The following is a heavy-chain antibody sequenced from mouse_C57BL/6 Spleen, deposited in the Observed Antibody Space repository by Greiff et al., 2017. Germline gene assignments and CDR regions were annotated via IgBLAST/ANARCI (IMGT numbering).Heavy chain of an antibody. CDR2: IHPNSGST. D-gene: IGHD1-1*01. J-gene: IGHJ3*01. CDR1: GYTFTSYW. V-gene: IGHV1-64*01. CDR3: ARVDYYGSPFAY. Sequence: QVQLQQPGAELVKPGASVKLSCKASGYTFTSYWMHWVKQRPGQGLAWIGMIHPNSGSTNYNEKVKGKATLTVDKSSSTDYMQLSILTSEDSAVYYCARVDYYGSPFAYWGQGTLVTVSA.